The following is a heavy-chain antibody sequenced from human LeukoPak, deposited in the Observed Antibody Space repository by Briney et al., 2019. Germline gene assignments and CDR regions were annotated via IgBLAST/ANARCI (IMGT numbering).Heavy chain of an antibody. CDR1: GYTFTSYY. V-gene: IGHV1-46*01. J-gene: IGHJ5*02. Sequence: ASVKVSCKASGYTFTSYYMHWVRQAPGQGLEWMGIIHPSGGSTSYAQKFQGRVTMTRDTSTSTVYMELSSLRSEDTAVYYCARDRPRITMVRGVFDPWGQGTLVTVSS. D-gene: IGHD3-10*01. CDR2: IHPSGGST. CDR3: ARDRPRITMVRGVFDP.